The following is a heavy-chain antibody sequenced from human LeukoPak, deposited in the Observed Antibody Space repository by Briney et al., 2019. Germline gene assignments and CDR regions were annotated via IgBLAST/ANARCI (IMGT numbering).Heavy chain of an antibody. CDR2: IYYSGST. CDR3: ARDLTALAFDI. CDR1: GGSISSYY. Sequence: SETLSLTCTVSGGSISSYYWSWIRQPPEKGLEWIGYIYYSGSTNYNPSLKSRVTISVDTSKNQFSLKLSSVTAADTAVYYCARDLTALAFDIWGQGTMVTVSS. D-gene: IGHD2-21*02. J-gene: IGHJ3*02. V-gene: IGHV4-59*01.